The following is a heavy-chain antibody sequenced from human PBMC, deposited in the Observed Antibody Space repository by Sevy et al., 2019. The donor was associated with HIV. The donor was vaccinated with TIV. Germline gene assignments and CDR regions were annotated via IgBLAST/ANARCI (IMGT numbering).Heavy chain of an antibody. J-gene: IGHJ4*02. CDR3: ARAQQVTMLVVIGGLYFDF. CDR1: GFTFSSYW. D-gene: IGHD3-22*01. V-gene: IGHV3-7*01. CDR2: IKQDMSEK. Sequence: GGSLRLSCAASGFTFSSYWMTWVRQAPGKGLKWVANIKQDMSEKYYADSVKGRFTISRDNARNSLYLQMESLRAEDTAVYYCARAQQVTMLVVIGGLYFDFWGQGTLVTVSS.